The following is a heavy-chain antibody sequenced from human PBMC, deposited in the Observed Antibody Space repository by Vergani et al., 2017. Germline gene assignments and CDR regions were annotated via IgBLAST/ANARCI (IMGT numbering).Heavy chain of an antibody. Sequence: VQLVESGGGLVKRGGSLRLSCAASGFTFSSYGMHWVRQAPGKGLEWVAFIRYDGSNKYYADSVKGRFTISRDNSKNTLYLQMNSLRAEDTAVYYCAKDNAFLSYYYDSSGYYPGYYGMDVWGQGTTVTVSS. CDR1: GFTFSSYG. CDR2: IRYDGSNK. V-gene: IGHV3-30*02. D-gene: IGHD3-22*01. CDR3: AKDNAFLSYYYDSSGYYPGYYGMDV. J-gene: IGHJ6*02.